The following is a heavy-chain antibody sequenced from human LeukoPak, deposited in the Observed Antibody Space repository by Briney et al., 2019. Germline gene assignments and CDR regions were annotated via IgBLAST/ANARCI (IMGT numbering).Heavy chain of an antibody. Sequence: ASVKVSCKASGYTFTSCDINWVRQATGQGLEWMGWMNPNSGNTGYAQKFQGRVTMTRNTSISTAYMELSSLRSEDTAVYYCARVLNPLDSDAFDIWGQGTMVTVSS. CDR3: ARVLNPLDSDAFDI. CDR1: GYTFTSCD. V-gene: IGHV1-8*01. D-gene: IGHD2-2*03. J-gene: IGHJ3*02. CDR2: MNPNSGNT.